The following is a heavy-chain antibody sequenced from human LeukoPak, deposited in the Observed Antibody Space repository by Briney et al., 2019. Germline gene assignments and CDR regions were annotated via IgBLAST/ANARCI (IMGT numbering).Heavy chain of an antibody. CDR3: GRHANGDSSAAFDL. CDR2: VYRSGGT. Sequence: SGTLSLTCAVSGDSISDKYWWRWVRQFPDKGLEWIGEVYRSGGTSYNPPLKSRVTVSIDYSKNQFSLNLRSVTAADAAVYYCGRHANGDSSAAFDLWGQGTMVFVSS. D-gene: IGHD2-8*01. J-gene: IGHJ3*01. CDR1: GDSISDKYW. V-gene: IGHV4-4*02.